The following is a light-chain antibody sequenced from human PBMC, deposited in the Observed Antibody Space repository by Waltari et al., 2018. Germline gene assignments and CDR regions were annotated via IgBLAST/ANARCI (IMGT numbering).Light chain of an antibody. CDR1: SSDIGAYKY. CDR2: EVS. V-gene: IGLV2-14*01. J-gene: IGLJ3*02. CDR3: SSFTSTNTLL. Sequence: QSALTQPASVSGSPGQAITISCTGTSSDIGAYKYVPWYQQYPDKAPKLIIYEVSNRPSGVSNRFSGSKSGNTASLSISGLQAEDESDYYCSSFTSTNTLLFGGGTKLTVL.